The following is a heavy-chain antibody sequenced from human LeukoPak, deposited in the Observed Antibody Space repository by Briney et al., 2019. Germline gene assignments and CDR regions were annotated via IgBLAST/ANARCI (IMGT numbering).Heavy chain of an antibody. CDR2: IYYSGTT. CDR3: ARVGPRAWIRHSSGWYWDY. D-gene: IGHD6-19*01. J-gene: IGHJ4*02. V-gene: IGHV4-59*12. Sequence: SETLSLTCTVSGGSISQYYWSWSRQPPGKGLDWIGYIYYSGTTYYNPSLKSRVTISVETSKNQVSLKLSSVTAADTAVYYCARVGPRAWIRHSSGWYWDYWGQGTLVTVSS. CDR1: GGSISQYY.